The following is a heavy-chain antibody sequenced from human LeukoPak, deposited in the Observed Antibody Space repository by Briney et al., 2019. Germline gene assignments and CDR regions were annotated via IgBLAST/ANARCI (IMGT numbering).Heavy chain of an antibody. CDR3: AGGKYCGGDCYSTWGY. CDR2: ISSRGSPV. J-gene: IGHJ4*02. D-gene: IGHD2-21*02. Sequence: GGSLRLSCAASGLTFNTYEMNWVRQAPGKGLEWVSYISSRGSPVSYADSVKGRFTISRDSAKNSLYLQMNSLRAEDTAVYYCAGGKYCGGDCYSTWGYWGQGTLVTISS. V-gene: IGHV3-48*03. CDR1: GLTFNTYE.